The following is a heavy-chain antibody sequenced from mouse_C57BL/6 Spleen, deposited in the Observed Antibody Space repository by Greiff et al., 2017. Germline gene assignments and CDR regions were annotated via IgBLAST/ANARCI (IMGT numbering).Heavy chain of an antibody. CDR3: ARLITTFVDY. Sequence: QVQLQQPGTELVKPGASVKLSCKASGYTFTSYWMHWVKQRPGQGLEWIGNINPSNGGTNYNEKFKSTATQTVDKSSSTAYMQLSSLTSEYSAVYDCARLITTFVDYWGQGTTLTVSS. CDR2: INPSNGGT. CDR1: GYTFTSYW. V-gene: IGHV1-53*01. J-gene: IGHJ2*01. D-gene: IGHD2-4*01.